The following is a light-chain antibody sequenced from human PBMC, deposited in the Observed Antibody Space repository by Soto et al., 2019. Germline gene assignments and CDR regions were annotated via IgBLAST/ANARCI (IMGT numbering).Light chain of an antibody. CDR3: QQYESYSPWT. Sequence: DIQMTQSPSTLSASVGDRVTITCRASQSISNWLAWYQQKPGKAPKLLIHDASTLQSGVPSRFSGSGSGTEFTLTISNLQPDDFATYYCQQYESYSPWTFGQGTKVDIK. CDR1: QSISNW. CDR2: DAS. V-gene: IGKV1-5*01. J-gene: IGKJ1*01.